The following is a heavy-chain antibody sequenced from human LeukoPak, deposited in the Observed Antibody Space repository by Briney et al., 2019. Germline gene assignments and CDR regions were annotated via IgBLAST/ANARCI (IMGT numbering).Heavy chain of an antibody. D-gene: IGHD3-10*01. V-gene: IGHV3-48*03. CDR3: ARDEIGGSGD. CDR1: GFTFSSYD. Sequence: GGSLRLSCEASGFTFSSYDMSWVRQAPGQGLEWVSYIISSGSTIYYADSVKGRFTISRDNAKSALYLQMNSLRAEDTAVYYCARDEIGGSGDWGQGTLGIVSS. J-gene: IGHJ4*02. CDR2: IISSGSTI.